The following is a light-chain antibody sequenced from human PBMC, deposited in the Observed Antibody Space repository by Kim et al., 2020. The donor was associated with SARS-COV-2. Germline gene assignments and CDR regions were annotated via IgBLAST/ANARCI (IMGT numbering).Light chain of an antibody. CDR3: QQYYSLYT. Sequence: DIVMTQSPDSLAVSLGERATINCKSSQSVLYSSNNKNYLAWYQQKPGQPPKLIIYWASTRESGVPDRFSGSGSGTDFTLTISSLQAEDVAVYYCQQYYSLYTFGPGTKVDIK. J-gene: IGKJ3*01. V-gene: IGKV4-1*01. CDR2: WAS. CDR1: QSVLYSSNNKNY.